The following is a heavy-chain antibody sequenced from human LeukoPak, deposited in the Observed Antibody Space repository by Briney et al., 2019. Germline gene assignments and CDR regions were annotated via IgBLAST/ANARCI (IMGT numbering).Heavy chain of an antibody. V-gene: IGHV1-3*01. Sequence: GASVKVFCKASGYTFTGYYMHWVRQAPGQRLEWMGWINAGNGNTKYSQKFQGRVTITRDTSASTAYMELSSLRSEDTAVYYCARLWVGYSSSLNWFDPWGQGTLVTVSS. CDR3: ARLWVGYSSSLNWFDP. CDR2: INAGNGNT. CDR1: GYTFTGYY. D-gene: IGHD6-13*01. J-gene: IGHJ5*02.